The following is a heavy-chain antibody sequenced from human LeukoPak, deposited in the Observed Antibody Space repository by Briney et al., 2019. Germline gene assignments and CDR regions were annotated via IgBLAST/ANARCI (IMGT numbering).Heavy chain of an antibody. CDR2: INHSGST. CDR3: ARATTIVDY. V-gene: IGHV4-34*01. D-gene: IGHD5-24*01. Sequence: SETLSLTCAVYGGSFSGYYWSWIRQPPGKGLEWIGEINHSGSTNYNTSLKSRVTISVEPSQNQLSLKLSSVTAADTAVYYCARATTIVDYWGQGTLVTVSS. CDR1: GGSFSGYY. J-gene: IGHJ4*02.